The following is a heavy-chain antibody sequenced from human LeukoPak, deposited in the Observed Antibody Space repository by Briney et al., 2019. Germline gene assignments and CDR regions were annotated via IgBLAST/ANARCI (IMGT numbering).Heavy chain of an antibody. J-gene: IGHJ3*02. CDR2: INHSGST. CDR1: GGSFSGYS. V-gene: IGHV4-34*01. D-gene: IGHD2-2*01. Sequence: SETLSLTCAVTGGSFSGYSWSWIRQPPGKGLEWIGEINHSGSTKYNPSLKSRVTISVDTSKKQLSLELSSMTAADTAVYYCARGYCSSNSCYGAAFDIWGQGTMVTVSS. CDR3: ARGYCSSNSCYGAAFDI.